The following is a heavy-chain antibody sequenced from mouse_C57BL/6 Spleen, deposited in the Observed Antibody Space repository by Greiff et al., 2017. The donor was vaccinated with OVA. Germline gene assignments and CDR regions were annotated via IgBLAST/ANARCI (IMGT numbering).Heavy chain of an antibody. D-gene: IGHD3-2*02. J-gene: IGHJ4*01. Sequence: QVQLQQSGAELVRPGASVTLSCKASGYTFTDYEMHWVKQTPVHGLEWIGAIDPETGGTAYNQKFKGKAILTADKSSSTAYMELRSLTSEDYAVYYCSRQLRLREAMDYWGQGTSVTVSS. V-gene: IGHV1-15*01. CDR1: GYTFTDYE. CDR3: SRQLRLREAMDY. CDR2: IDPETGGT.